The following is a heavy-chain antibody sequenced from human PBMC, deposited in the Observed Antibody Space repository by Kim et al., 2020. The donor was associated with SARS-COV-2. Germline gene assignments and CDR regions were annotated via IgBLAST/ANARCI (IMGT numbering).Heavy chain of an antibody. J-gene: IGHJ2*01. D-gene: IGHD3-9*01. Sequence: SETLSLTCAVYGGSFSGYYWSWIRQPPGKGLEWIGEINHSGSTNYNPSLKSRVTISVDTSKNQFSLKLSSVTAADTAVYYCARDQTLYDILTGYYEPYWYFDLWGRGTLVTVSS. CDR1: GGSFSGYY. V-gene: IGHV4-34*01. CDR3: ARDQTLYDILTGYYEPYWYFDL. CDR2: INHSGST.